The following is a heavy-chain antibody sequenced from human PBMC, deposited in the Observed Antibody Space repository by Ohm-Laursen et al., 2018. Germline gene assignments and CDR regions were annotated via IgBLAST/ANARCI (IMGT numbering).Heavy chain of an antibody. Sequence: SLRLSCAASGFSFNDYGMHWVRQAPGKGLEWVAVIWYDGNNRYYADSVEGRFTISRDKFKKTLDLQMNGLRFEDTAVYYCARDEEYRDFYYYGMDVWGQGTTVSVSS. J-gene: IGHJ6*02. CDR1: GFSFNDYG. D-gene: IGHD5-18*01. V-gene: IGHV3-33*01. CDR2: IWYDGNNR. CDR3: ARDEEYRDFYYYGMDV.